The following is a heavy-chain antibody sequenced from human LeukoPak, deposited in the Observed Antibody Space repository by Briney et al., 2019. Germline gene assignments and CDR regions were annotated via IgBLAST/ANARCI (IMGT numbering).Heavy chain of an antibody. V-gene: IGHV3-48*04. D-gene: IGHD1-14*01. J-gene: IGHJ3*01. CDR1: GFTFSSYS. CDR2: ISSSSSTI. Sequence: GGSLRLSCAASGFTFSSYSMNWVRQAPGKGLEWVSYISSSSSTIYCADSVKGRFTISRDNAKNSLYLQMNSLRAEDTAVYYCAREYHGWGQGTMVTVSS. CDR3: AREYHG.